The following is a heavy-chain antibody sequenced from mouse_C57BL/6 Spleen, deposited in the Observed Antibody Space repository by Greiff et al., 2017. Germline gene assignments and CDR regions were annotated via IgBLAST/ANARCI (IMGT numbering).Heavy chain of an antibody. Sequence: EVKLMESGGGLVKPGGSLKLSCAASGFTFSDYGMHWVRQAPEKGLEWVAYISSGSSTIYYADTVKGRFTISRDNAKNTLFLQMTSLRSEDTAMXFCARHRGYFDVWGTGTTVTVSS. CDR1: GFTFSDYG. V-gene: IGHV5-17*01. J-gene: IGHJ1*03. CDR2: ISSGSSTI. CDR3: ARHRGYFDV.